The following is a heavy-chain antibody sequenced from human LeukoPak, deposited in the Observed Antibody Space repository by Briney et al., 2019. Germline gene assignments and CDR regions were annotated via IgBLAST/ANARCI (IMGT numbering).Heavy chain of an antibody. J-gene: IGHJ4*02. CDR1: GFTFISYA. D-gene: IGHD5-24*01. CDR2: ISGNGGRT. CDR3: ARGAPRDGYNLADY. V-gene: IGHV3-23*01. Sequence: HPGGSLRLSCAASGFTFISYAMSWVRQAPGKGLEWVSAISGNGGRTYYGDSVKGRFTISRDNSKNTLYLQMNSLRAEDTAVYYCARGAPRDGYNLADYWGQGTLVTVSS.